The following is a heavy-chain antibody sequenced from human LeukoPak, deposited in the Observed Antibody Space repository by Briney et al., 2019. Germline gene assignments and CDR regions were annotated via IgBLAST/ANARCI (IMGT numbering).Heavy chain of an antibody. D-gene: IGHD5-12*01. J-gene: IGHJ4*02. Sequence: PGGSLRLSCAASGFTFSSYAMSWVRQAPGKGLEWVSAISGSGGSTYYADSVKGRFTISRDNSKNTLYLQMNSLRAEDTAVYYCARESKVFFTGYDSMGYYFDYWGQGTLVTVSS. CDR2: ISGSGGST. CDR3: ARESKVFFTGYDSMGYYFDY. V-gene: IGHV3-23*01. CDR1: GFTFSSYA.